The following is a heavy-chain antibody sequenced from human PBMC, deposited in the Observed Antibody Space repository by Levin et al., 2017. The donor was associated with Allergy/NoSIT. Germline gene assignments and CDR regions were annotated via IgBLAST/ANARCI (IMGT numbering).Heavy chain of an antibody. CDR1: GFTVSSNY. V-gene: IGHV3-53*01. D-gene: IGHD6-13*01. J-gene: IGHJ4*02. CDR2: IYSGGST. CDR3: ARAAIIAAAGTPYPYYFDY. Sequence: AGGSLRLSCAASGFTVSSNYMSWVRQAPGKGLEWVSVIYSGGSTYYADSVKGRFTISRDNSKNTLYLQMNSLRAEDTAVYYCARAAIIAAAGTPYPYYFDYWGQGTLVTVSS.